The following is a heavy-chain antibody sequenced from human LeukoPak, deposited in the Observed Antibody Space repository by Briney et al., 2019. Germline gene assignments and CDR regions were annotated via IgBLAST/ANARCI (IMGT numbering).Heavy chain of an antibody. CDR2: IYSGGST. Sequence: PGGSLRLSCAASGFTVSSDYMSWVRQAPGKGLEWVSVIYSGGSTYYADSVKGRFTISRDNSKNTLYLQMNSLRAEDTAVYYCARVTAASTNGDFDYWGQGTLVTVSS. D-gene: IGHD6-13*01. J-gene: IGHJ4*02. V-gene: IGHV3-66*01. CDR3: ARVTAASTNGDFDY. CDR1: GFTVSSDY.